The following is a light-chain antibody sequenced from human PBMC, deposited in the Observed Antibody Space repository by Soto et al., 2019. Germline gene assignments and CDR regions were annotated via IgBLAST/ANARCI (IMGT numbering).Light chain of an antibody. Sequence: EIVLTQSPGTLSLSPGERATLSCRASQSISNKLLSWYQQKSVQAPRLLISGASRKATGIPDRFSGSGSGTDFTLTIGRLEPEDFAVYYCHQYDTSPLTVGGGTKVEI. CDR3: HQYDTSPLT. CDR2: GAS. J-gene: IGKJ4*01. CDR1: QSISNKL. V-gene: IGKV3-20*01.